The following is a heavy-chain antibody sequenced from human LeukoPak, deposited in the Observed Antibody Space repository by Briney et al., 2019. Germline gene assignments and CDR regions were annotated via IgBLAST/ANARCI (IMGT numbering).Heavy chain of an antibody. CDR2: ISTSGLTI. V-gene: IGHV3-48*03. D-gene: IGHD6-6*01. CDR1: GFTFSSYE. Sequence: GGSLRLSCAASGFTFSSYEMNWVRQAPGKGREWVSYISTSGLTIYYADSVKGRFTISRDNANNSLYLQMDSVRAEDTAVYYCARASYSRSLYWGQGTLVTVSS. CDR3: ARASYSRSLY. J-gene: IGHJ4*02.